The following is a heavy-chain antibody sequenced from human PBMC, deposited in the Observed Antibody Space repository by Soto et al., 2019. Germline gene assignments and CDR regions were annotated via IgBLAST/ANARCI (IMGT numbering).Heavy chain of an antibody. V-gene: IGHV5-51*01. CDR1: GYSFTSYW. J-gene: IGHJ4*02. D-gene: IGHD6-13*01. Sequence: GESLKISSKGSGYSFTSYWIGWARQIPGKGLEWMGIIFPGDSDTRYSPSLQGQVTISADKSISTAYLQWNSLKASDTAIYYCVRKPPSYSNNWFFDYWGQGTLVTVSS. CDR2: IFPGDSDT. CDR3: VRKPPSYSNNWFFDY.